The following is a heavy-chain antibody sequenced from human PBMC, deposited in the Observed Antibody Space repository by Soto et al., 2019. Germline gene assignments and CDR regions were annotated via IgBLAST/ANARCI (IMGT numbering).Heavy chain of an antibody. J-gene: IGHJ6*02. D-gene: IGHD1-1*01. Sequence: QVQVVQSGAEVKKPVASVKISCKASGYSFSTHSIHWVRQAPGQGLEWMGWINGGNGNTKYSQKFRDRVTITRDASASTGYMELSSLRSEDTAVYYCARGKGMEENYYYFGMDVWGQGTTVTVSS. V-gene: IGHV1-3*01. CDR2: INGGNGNT. CDR3: ARGKGMEENYYYFGMDV. CDR1: GYSFSTHS.